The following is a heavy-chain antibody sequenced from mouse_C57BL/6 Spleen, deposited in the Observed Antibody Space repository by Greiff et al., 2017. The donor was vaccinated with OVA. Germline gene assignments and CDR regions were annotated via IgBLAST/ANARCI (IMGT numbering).Heavy chain of an antibody. J-gene: IGHJ1*03. CDR1: GFTFSSYA. D-gene: IGHD1-1*01. Sequence: EVKLVESGGGLVKPGGSLKLSCAASGFTFSSYAMSWVRQTPEKRLEWVATISDGGSYTYYPDNVKGRFTISRDNAKNNLYLQMSHLKSEDTAMYYCARDGDYGGSYWYFDVWGTGTTVTVSS. CDR2: ISDGGSYT. CDR3: ARDGDYGGSYWYFDV. V-gene: IGHV5-4*01.